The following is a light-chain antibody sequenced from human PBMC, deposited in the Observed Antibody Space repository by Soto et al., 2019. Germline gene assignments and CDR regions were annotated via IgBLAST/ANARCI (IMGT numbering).Light chain of an antibody. V-gene: IGKV3-20*01. CDR2: GAS. Sequence: EIVLTQSPGTLSLSPGERATLSCRASQSVSSSYLAWYQQKPGLAPRLLIYGASDRATGVPDRFSGSGSGTDFTLTISRLEPEDFSVYYCQQCGSSPPVTFGPGTKVDIK. CDR3: QQCGSSPPVT. CDR1: QSVSSSY. J-gene: IGKJ3*01.